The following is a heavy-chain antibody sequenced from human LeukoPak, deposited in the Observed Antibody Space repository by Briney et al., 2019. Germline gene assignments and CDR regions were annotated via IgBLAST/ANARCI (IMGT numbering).Heavy chain of an antibody. D-gene: IGHD2-2*01. CDR1: GYTFTGYY. J-gene: IGHJ4*02. CDR2: INPNSGGT. V-gene: IGHV1-2*02. CDR3: ARTTKLGYCSSTSCPKAFDY. Sequence: GSVSVSCTASGYTFTGYYMHWGRQAPGQGLEWMGWINPNSGGTNYAQTFQGRVTMTRDTSISTAYMELSRLRSDDTAVYYCARTTKLGYCSSTSCPKAFDYWGRGTLVTVSS.